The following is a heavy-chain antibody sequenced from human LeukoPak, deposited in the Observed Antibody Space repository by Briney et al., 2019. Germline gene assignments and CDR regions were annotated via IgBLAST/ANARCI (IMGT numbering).Heavy chain of an antibody. J-gene: IGHJ6*03. CDR2: IYYSGST. CDR1: GGSISSSSYY. CDR3: ASGGYPHYYYFYHMDV. V-gene: IGHV4-61*05. Sequence: PSETLSLTCTVSGGSISSSSYYWGWIRQPPGKGLEWIGYIYYSGSTNYNPSLKSRVTISVDTSKNQFSLKLSSVTAADTAVYYCASGGYPHYYYFYHMDVWGKGTTVTVSS. D-gene: IGHD5-18*01.